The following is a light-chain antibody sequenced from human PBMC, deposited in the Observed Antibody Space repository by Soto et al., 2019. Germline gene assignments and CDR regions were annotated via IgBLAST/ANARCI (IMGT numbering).Light chain of an antibody. Sequence: QSVLTQPPSVSGPPGQRVTISCTGSSSNIGTNNVHWYQHLPGAAPNVLIYPNNNRPSGVPDRLSVSKSGTAASLAITGLQAGDDADYYCQSYDSNLNGLYVFGTGTKLTVL. CDR1: SSNIGTNN. CDR2: PNN. V-gene: IGLV1-40*01. CDR3: QSYDSNLNGLYV. J-gene: IGLJ1*01.